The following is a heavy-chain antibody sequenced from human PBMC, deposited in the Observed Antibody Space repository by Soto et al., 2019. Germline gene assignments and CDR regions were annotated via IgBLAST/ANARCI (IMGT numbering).Heavy chain of an antibody. CDR2: IYYSGST. J-gene: IGHJ6*02. CDR1: GGSISSGGYY. Sequence: PSETLSLTCTVSGGSISSGGYYWSWIRQHPGKGLEWIGYIYYSGSTYYNPSLKSRVTISVDTSKNQFSLKLSSVTAADTAVYYCARGLNRYDSSGYYYYYGMDVWGQGTTVTVS. CDR3: ARGLNRYDSSGYYYYYGMDV. D-gene: IGHD3-22*01. V-gene: IGHV4-31*03.